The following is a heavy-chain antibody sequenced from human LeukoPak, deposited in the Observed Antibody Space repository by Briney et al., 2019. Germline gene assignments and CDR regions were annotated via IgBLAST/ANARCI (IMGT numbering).Heavy chain of an antibody. J-gene: IGHJ6*02. CDR2: IYYSGIS. D-gene: IGHD6-19*01. V-gene: IGHV4-61*01. CDR3: ARGPYAVAGPYYYYGMDV. CDR1: GGSVSSGSYY. Sequence: SETLSLTCTVSGGSVSSGSYYWSWIRQPPGKGLEWIGYIYYSGISNYNPSLKSRVTISVDTSKNQFSLKLSSVTAADTAVYYCARGPYAVAGPYYYYGMDVWGQGTTVTVSS.